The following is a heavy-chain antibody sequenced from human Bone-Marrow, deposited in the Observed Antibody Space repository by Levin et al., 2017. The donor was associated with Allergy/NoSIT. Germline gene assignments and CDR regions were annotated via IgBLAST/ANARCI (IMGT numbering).Heavy chain of an antibody. CDR1: GYTFSTYG. V-gene: IGHV1-18*01. CDR3: ARDWHVGAVVGFGGPYYFDY. Sequence: VASVKVSCKASGYTFSTYGISWVRQAPGQGLEWMGWISAYKGNTNYAQKLQGRVTMTTDTSTSTAYMELRSLRSDDTAVYYCARDWHVGAVVGFGGPYYFDYWGQGTLVTVSS. CDR2: ISAYKGNT. J-gene: IGHJ4*02. D-gene: IGHD6-19*01.